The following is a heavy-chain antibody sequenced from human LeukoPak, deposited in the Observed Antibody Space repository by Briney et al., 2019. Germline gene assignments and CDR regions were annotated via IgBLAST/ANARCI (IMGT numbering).Heavy chain of an antibody. V-gene: IGHV1-18*01. CDR1: GYTFTSYG. CDR2: ISAYNGNT. J-gene: IGHJ3*02. CDR3: AAQLGGRDGYWVDAFDI. D-gene: IGHD5-24*01. Sequence: GASVKVSCKASGYTFTSYGISWVRQAPGQGLEWMGWISAYNGNTNYAQKLQGRVTMTTDTSTSTAYMELRSLRSDDTAVYYCAAQLGGRDGYWVDAFDIWGQGTMVTVSS.